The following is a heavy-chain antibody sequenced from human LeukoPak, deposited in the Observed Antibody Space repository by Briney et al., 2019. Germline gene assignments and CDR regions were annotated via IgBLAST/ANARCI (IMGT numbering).Heavy chain of an antibody. CDR3: ARESCTTSCYGFDY. CDR2: ISFDGSNK. CDR1: GFTFSTYG. V-gene: IGHV3-33*01. Sequence: GGSLRLSCAASGFTFSTYGMHWVRQAPGKGLEWVAVISFDGSNKYYGDSVKGRFTISSDNSKNTLYLQMNSLRVEDTAVYYCARESCTTSCYGFDYWGQGTLVTVSS. D-gene: IGHD2-2*01. J-gene: IGHJ4*02.